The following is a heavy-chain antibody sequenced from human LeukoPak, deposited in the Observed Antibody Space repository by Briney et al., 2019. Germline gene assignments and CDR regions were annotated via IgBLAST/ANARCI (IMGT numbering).Heavy chain of an antibody. Sequence: GGSLRLSCAASGFTFSTYAMGWVRQAPGKGLEWVSTIINSGSSTYYADSVKGRFTISRDNSKNTLYLQMNSLRAEDTAVYYCARDRAFYGSGSSHFDYWGQGTLVTVSS. CDR2: IINSGSST. V-gene: IGHV3-23*01. J-gene: IGHJ4*02. CDR3: ARDRAFYGSGSSHFDY. D-gene: IGHD3-10*01. CDR1: GFTFSTYA.